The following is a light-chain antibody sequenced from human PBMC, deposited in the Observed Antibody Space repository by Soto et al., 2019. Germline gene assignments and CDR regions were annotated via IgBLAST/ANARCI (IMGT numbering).Light chain of an antibody. V-gene: IGLV2-14*01. CDR2: DVS. CDR3: SSYRSGGNVV. CDR1: SSDVGDYNS. J-gene: IGLJ2*01. Sequence: QSVLTQPASVSGSPGQSITISCTGTSSDVGDYNSVSWYQQQPGKAPKLMIYDVSNRASGVSNRFSGLKSGNTASLTISGLQAEDEADYYCSSYRSGGNVVFGGGTKLTVL.